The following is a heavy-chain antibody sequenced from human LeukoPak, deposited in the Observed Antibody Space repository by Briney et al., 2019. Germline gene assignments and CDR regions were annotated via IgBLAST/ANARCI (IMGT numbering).Heavy chain of an antibody. Sequence: SETLSLTCTVSGGSISSYYWSWIRQPPGKGLEWIGYIYYSGSTNYNPSLKSRVTMSVDTSKNQFSLKLSSVTAADTAVYYCARDFRGAGGPFNYWGQETRVTVSA. CDR2: IYYSGST. D-gene: IGHD2-8*02. J-gene: IGHJ4*02. CDR3: ARDFRGAGGPFNY. CDR1: GGSISSYY. V-gene: IGHV4-59*12.